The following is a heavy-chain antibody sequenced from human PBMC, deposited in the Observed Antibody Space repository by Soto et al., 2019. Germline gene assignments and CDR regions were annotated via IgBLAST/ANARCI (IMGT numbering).Heavy chain of an antibody. D-gene: IGHD1-1*01. CDR3: ARVRQGCSANNCYFDP. CDR1: GGSVRAPDW. CDR2: VHISGHS. Sequence: SETLSLTCTLSGGSVRAPDWWNWVRQSPDKGLEWIAEVHISGHSNYNPSLRSRVSVSIDSSKNQFYLNLNSVTAADTAIYYCARVRQGCSANNCYFDPWGQGTQVTVPS. J-gene: IGHJ5*01. V-gene: IGHV4-4*02.